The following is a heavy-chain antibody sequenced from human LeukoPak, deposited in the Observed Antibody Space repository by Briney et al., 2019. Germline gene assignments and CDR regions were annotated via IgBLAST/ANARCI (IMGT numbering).Heavy chain of an antibody. D-gene: IGHD5-24*01. CDR1: GFTFRTYW. V-gene: IGHV3-74*01. CDR2: IKSDGSAT. Sequence: GGSLRLSCAASGFTFRTYWMHWVRQAPGKGLVWVSHIKSDGSATTYADSVKGRFTISRDNAKNTLYLQMNSLRAEDTAVYYCARGFSYNHFYYWGQGTLVTVSS. CDR3: ARGFSYNHFYY. J-gene: IGHJ4*02.